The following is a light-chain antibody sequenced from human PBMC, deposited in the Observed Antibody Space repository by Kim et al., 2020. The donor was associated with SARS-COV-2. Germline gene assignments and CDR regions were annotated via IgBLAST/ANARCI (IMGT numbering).Light chain of an antibody. J-gene: IGKJ3*01. Sequence: SVSPGERASLSCRASQSLGTNLAWYQLKPGQAPRLLIYRASTRATDTPARFSGSGSGTEFTLTISSLQSEDFALYYCQQYSFWPRTFGPGTKWISN. V-gene: IGKV3-15*01. CDR1: QSLGTN. CDR3: QQYSFWPRT. CDR2: RAS.